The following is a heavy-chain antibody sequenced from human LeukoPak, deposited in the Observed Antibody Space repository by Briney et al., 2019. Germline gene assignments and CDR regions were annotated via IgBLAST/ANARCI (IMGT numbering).Heavy chain of an antibody. CDR1: GGSISSYY. J-gene: IGHJ4*02. D-gene: IGHD1-26*01. CDR3: ARVMGATLSFGLDC. CDR2: IHYSGSA. Sequence: SETLSLTCTVSGGSISSYYWSWIRQPPGKGLEWFGYIHYSGSAHYNPSLKSRVTISVDTSKNQFSLKLSSVTAADTAVYYCARVMGATLSFGLDCWGQGTLVTVSS. V-gene: IGHV4-59*01.